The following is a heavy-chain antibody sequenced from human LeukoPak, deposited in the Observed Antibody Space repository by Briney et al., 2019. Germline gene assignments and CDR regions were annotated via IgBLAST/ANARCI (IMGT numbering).Heavy chain of an antibody. J-gene: IGHJ5*02. D-gene: IGHD1-26*01. Sequence: ASVTVSFTASGYTFTSYGISWVRQAPGQGMEWMGWISAYNGNTNYAQKLQGRVTMTTDTSTSTAYMELRSLRSDDTAVYYCARCFFGWELLGWFDPWGQGTLVTVSS. CDR1: GYTFTSYG. CDR3: ARCFFGWELLGWFDP. V-gene: IGHV1-18*01. CDR2: ISAYNGNT.